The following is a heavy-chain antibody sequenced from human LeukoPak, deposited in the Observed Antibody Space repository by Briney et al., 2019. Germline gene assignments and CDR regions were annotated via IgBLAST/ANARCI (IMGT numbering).Heavy chain of an antibody. J-gene: IGHJ4*02. D-gene: IGHD1-1*01. CDR1: GDSVSSNSAA. CDR3: ARAYRLEGNRVFDH. V-gene: IGHV6-1*01. Sequence: SQTLSLTCAISGDSVSSNSAAWNWIRQSPSRGLEWLGRTYYRSKWYNDYAASVKSRITIDPDTSKNQFSLQLSSLTPEDTAVYYCARAYRLEGNRVFDHWGQGTLVTVSS. CDR2: TYYRSKWYN.